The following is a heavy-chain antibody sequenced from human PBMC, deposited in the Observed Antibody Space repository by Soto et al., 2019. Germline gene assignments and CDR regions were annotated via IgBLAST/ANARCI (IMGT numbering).Heavy chain of an antibody. J-gene: IGHJ6*02. CDR2: IYQSGTT. CDR3: ARDRHYYDSSDYGDYYGMDV. V-gene: IGHV4-30-2*01. Sequence: QVQLQESGSGLVKPSQTLSLTCVVSGGSISRGAYAWSWIRQPPGKGLEWMGYIYQSGTTYYNPSLKSRVTISVDRSKNQFSLKLTSVTAADTAVYYCARDRHYYDSSDYGDYYGMDVWGQGTTVTVSS. CDR1: GGSISRGAYA. D-gene: IGHD3-22*01.